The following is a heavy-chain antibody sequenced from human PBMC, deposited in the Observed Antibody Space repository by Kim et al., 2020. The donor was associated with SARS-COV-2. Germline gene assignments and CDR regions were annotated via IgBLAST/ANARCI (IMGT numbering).Heavy chain of an antibody. V-gene: IGHV4-34*01. Sequence: SETLSLTCAVYGGSFSGYYWSWIRQPPGKGLEWIGEINHSGSTNYNPSLKSRVTISVDTSKNQFSLKLSSVTAADTAVYYCARVDPLTAASPPFFDYWGQGTLVTVSS. CDR1: GGSFSGYY. D-gene: IGHD6-13*01. CDR2: INHSGST. J-gene: IGHJ4*02. CDR3: ARVDPLTAASPPFFDY.